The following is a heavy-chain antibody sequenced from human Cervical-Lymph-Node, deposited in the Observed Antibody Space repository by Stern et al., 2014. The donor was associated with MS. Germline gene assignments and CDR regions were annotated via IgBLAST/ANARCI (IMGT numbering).Heavy chain of an antibody. CDR3: ARTRYSSSWYTFDP. D-gene: IGHD6-13*01. CDR1: GYSFTSYY. V-gene: IGHV5-51*03. J-gene: IGHJ5*02. Sequence: SGAEVKKPGESLKISCTGSGYSFTSYYILWVRHVPGKGLEWMGIIQPGDSETRYSPSFQGQVTISADKSINTAYLQWRSLKASDTAMYYCARTRYSSSWYTFDPWGQGTLVTVSS. CDR2: IQPGDSET.